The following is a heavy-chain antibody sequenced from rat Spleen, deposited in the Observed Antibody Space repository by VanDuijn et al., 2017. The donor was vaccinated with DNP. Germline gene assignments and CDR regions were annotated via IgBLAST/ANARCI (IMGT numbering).Heavy chain of an antibody. V-gene: IGHV5-7*01. Sequence: EVQLVESGGGLVQPGRSLKLSCAASGFTFSDYYMTWVRQAPKKGLEWVASIIYDGSSTYYRDSVKGRFTISRDNAKSTLYLQMDSLRSEDTATYYCALRPGLGSFDYWGQGVMVTVSS. J-gene: IGHJ2*01. D-gene: IGHD1-4*01. CDR2: IIYDGSST. CDR1: GFTFSDYY. CDR3: ALRPGLGSFDY.